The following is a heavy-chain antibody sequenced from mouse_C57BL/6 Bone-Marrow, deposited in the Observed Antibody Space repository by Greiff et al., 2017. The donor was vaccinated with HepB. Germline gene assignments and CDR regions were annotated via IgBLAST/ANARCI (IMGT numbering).Heavy chain of an antibody. CDR1: GFTFSDYG. J-gene: IGHJ2*01. CDR3: ARGALNYGYY. D-gene: IGHD1-1*01. V-gene: IGHV5-17*01. Sequence: EVMLVESGGGLVKPGGSLKLSCAASGFTFSDYGMHWVRQAPEKGLEWVAYISSGSSTIYYADTVKGRFTISRDNAKNTLFLQMTSLRSEDTAMYYCARGALNYGYYWGQGTTLTVSS. CDR2: ISSGSSTI.